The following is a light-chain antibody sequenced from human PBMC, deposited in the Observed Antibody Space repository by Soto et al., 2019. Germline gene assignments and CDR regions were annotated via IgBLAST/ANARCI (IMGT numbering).Light chain of an antibody. J-gene: IGLJ2*01. CDR1: SSDVGGYNY. CDR2: EVT. CDR3: CSYAGDNNVV. V-gene: IGLV2-8*01. Sequence: QSVLTQPPSASGSPGQSVTISCTGTSSDVGGYNYVSWYQQHPGKAPKLMIFEVTKRPSGVPDRFSGSKSGNTASLTVSGLQAEDEADYYCCSYAGDNNVVFGGGTKLTVL.